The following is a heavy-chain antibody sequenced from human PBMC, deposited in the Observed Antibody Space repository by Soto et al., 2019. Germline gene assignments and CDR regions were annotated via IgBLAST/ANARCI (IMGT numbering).Heavy chain of an antibody. Sequence: SVKVSCKASGGTFSSYAISWVRQAPGQGLEWMGGIIPIFGTANYAQKFQGRVTITADESTSTDYMELSSLRSEDTAVYYCARAKYGIRVGLTLFDYFGQGTLVTFSS. J-gene: IGHJ4*02. V-gene: IGHV1-69*13. CDR2: IIPIFGTA. D-gene: IGHD2-2*01. CDR3: ARAKYGIRVGLTLFDY. CDR1: GGTFSSYA.